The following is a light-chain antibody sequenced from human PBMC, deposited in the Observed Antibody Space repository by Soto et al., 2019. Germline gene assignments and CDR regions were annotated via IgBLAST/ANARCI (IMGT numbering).Light chain of an antibody. Sequence: VVTQSPATLSVFPGETATLSCRASQSASSDLAWDQQRPGQAPRHLIYGASTRATGIPARFRGSGSGTGFRLTMSSLQSEDFATYYCQQDNTGHPKMAFGRGTKVEIK. V-gene: IGKV3-15*01. J-gene: IGKJ1*01. CDR3: QQDNTGHPKMA. CDR2: GAS. CDR1: QSASSD.